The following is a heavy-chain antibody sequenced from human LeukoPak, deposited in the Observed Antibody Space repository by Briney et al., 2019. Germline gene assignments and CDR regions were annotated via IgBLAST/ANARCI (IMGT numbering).Heavy chain of an antibody. J-gene: IGHJ4*02. CDR1: GYTFTSYY. V-gene: IGHV1-46*01. D-gene: IGHD6-19*01. CDR2: LNPSGGSS. CDR3: ARAGTGYSSGWYFDY. Sequence: GASVKVSCKASGYTFTSYYMHWVRQAPGQGLEWMGILNPSGGSSSYAQKFQGRATLTRATSTSTVYMDLSSLRSEDTAVYYCARAGTGYSSGWYFDYWGQGTLVTVSS.